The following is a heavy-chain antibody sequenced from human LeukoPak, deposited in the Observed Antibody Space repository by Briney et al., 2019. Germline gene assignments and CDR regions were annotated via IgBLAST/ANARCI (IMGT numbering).Heavy chain of an antibody. V-gene: IGHV3-7*01. CDR3: AKAGQGYCSSTSLHSVAGWLSCYYYYGMDV. J-gene: IGHJ6*02. Sequence: GGSLRLSCAASRFTFSSYWMSWVRQAPGKGLEWVANIKQDGSEKYYVDSVRGRFTISRDNAKNSLYLQMNSLRAEDTAVYYCAKAGQGYCSSTSLHSVAGWLSCYYYYGMDVWGQGTTVTVSS. CDR2: IKQDGSEK. D-gene: IGHD2-2*01. CDR1: RFTFSSYW.